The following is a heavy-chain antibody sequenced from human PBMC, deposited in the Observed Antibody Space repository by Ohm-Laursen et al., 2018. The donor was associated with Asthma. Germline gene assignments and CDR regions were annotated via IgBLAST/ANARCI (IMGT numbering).Heavy chain of an antibody. Sequence: SLRLSCSASGFIFSDYFMHWVRQRPGEGLVWVSHLFPDGRRTNYADSVRGRFTISRDDAQNTVYLQMHSLRVDDTAVHFCARGNVEGLLWGQGTLVTVSS. J-gene: IGHJ4*02. CDR2: LFPDGRRT. CDR3: ARGNVEGLL. V-gene: IGHV3-74*01. CDR1: GFIFSDYF.